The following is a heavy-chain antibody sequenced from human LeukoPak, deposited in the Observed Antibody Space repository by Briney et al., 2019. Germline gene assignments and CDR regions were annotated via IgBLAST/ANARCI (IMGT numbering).Heavy chain of an antibody. CDR3: ARDSSSWYSPLYYFDY. CDR2: ISSSSSYI. D-gene: IGHD6-13*01. J-gene: IGHJ4*02. Sequence: PGGSLRLSCAASGFTFSSYAMSWVRQAPGKGLEWVSSISSSSSYIYYADSVKGRFTISRDNAKNSLYLQMNSLRAEDTAVYYCARDSSSWYSPLYYFDYWGQGTLVTVSS. CDR1: GFTFSSYA. V-gene: IGHV3-21*01.